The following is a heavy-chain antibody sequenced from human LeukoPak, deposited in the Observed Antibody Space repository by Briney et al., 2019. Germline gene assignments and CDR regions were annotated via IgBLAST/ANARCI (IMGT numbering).Heavy chain of an antibody. CDR3: ARGLKVLDY. CDR2: IYNSGST. V-gene: IGHV4-30-4*01. CDR1: GSSISSGDYY. J-gene: IGHJ4*02. D-gene: IGHD2-21*02. Sequence: TLSLTCTVSGSSISSGDYYWSWMRQPPGKGLEWIGYIYNSGSTYHNPSLKSRVTISVDTSKNQFSLKLSSVTAADTAVYYCARGLKVLDYWGQGTLVTVSS.